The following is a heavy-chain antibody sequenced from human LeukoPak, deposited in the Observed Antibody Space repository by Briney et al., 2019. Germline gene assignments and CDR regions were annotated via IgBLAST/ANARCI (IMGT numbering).Heavy chain of an antibody. V-gene: IGHV4-38-2*02. CDR2: IYHSGST. D-gene: IGHD6-6*01. CDR1: GYSISSGYY. J-gene: IGHJ4*02. Sequence: PSETLSLTCTVSGYSISSGYYWGWIRQPPGKGLEWIGSIYHSGSTYYNPSLKSRVTISVDTSKNQFSLKLSSVTAADTAVYYCARGTLEYSSSSRFDYWGQGTLVTVSS. CDR3: ARGTLEYSSSSRFDY.